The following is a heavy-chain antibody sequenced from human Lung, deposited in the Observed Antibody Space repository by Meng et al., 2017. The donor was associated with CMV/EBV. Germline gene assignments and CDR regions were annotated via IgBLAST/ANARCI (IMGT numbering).Heavy chain of an antibody. V-gene: IGHV3-7*01. J-gene: IGHJ4*02. Sequence: SCAASGFTFSTSWMSWVRQAPGKGLEWVASIKQDGSEKYYVDSVKGRFTISRDNAKNSLYLQMNSLRAEDTAVYYCARTLRTPDYWVQGTLVTVSS. CDR2: IKQDGSEK. CDR3: ARTLRTPDY. CDR1: GFTFSTSW. D-gene: IGHD5/OR15-5a*01.